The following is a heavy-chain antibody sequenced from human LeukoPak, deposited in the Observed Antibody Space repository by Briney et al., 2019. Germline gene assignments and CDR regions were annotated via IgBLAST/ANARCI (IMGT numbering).Heavy chain of an antibody. CDR1: GFTFSNYG. CDR2: IWHDGINK. J-gene: IGHJ4*02. D-gene: IGHD3-3*01. CDR3: AKDHDF. V-gene: IGHV3-33*06. Sequence: GGSLRLSCAASGFTFSNYGMHWVRQAPGKGLEWVAVIWHDGINKDYADSVKGRFTISRDNSKNTLYLQMNSLRVEVTAVYYCAKDHDFWGQGTLVTVSS.